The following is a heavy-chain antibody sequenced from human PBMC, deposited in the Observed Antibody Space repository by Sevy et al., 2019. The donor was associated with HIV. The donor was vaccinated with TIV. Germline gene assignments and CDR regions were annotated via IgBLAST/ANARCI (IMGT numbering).Heavy chain of an antibody. V-gene: IGHV3-23*01. D-gene: IGHD3-9*01. CDR3: AKEKDDILTGY. J-gene: IGHJ4*02. CDR1: GFTFSSYA. Sequence: GESLKISCAASGFTFSSYAMSWVRQAPGKGLEWVSAISGSGGSTYYADSVKGRFTISRDNSKNTLYLQMNSLRAEDTAVYYCAKEKDDILTGYWGQGTLVTVSS. CDR2: ISGSGGST.